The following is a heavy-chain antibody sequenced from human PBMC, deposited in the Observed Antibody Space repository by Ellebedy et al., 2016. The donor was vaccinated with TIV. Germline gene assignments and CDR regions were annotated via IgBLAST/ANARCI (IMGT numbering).Heavy chain of an antibody. CDR3: ARDSKNGWAFDI. D-gene: IGHD1-1*01. J-gene: IGHJ3*02. Sequence: SETLSLTCTVFGGSISNYYWSWIRQPPGKGLEWIGYIYYSGSTNHNPSLKSRVTISVDTSKNQFSLNLTSVTAADTAMYYCARDSKNGWAFDIWGQGTMVTVSS. V-gene: IGHV4-59*01. CDR2: IYYSGST. CDR1: GGSISNYY.